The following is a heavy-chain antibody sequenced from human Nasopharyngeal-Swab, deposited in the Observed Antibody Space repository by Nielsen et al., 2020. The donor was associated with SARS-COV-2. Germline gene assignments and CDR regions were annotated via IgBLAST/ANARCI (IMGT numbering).Heavy chain of an antibody. CDR2: IITIFGTA. CDR3: ARSGYSNSDIDY. CDR1: GGTFSSYA. J-gene: IGHJ4*02. Sequence: SVKVSCKASGGTFSSYAISWVRQAPGQGLEWMGGIITIFGTADYAQKFQDRVTITADESTSTAYMELSSLRSANAPWYYCARSGYSNSDIDYWGQGTLVTVSS. D-gene: IGHD6-6*01. V-gene: IGHV1-69*13.